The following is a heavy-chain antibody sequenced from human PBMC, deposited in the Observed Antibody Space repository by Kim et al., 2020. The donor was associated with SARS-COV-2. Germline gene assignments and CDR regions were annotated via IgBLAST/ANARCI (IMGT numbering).Heavy chain of an antibody. Sequence: GGSLRLSCAASGFTFSDYYMSWIRQAPGKGLEWVSYISSSSYTNYADSVKGRFTISRDNAKNSLYLQMNSLRAEDTAVYYCAREGVVSGGSSSWYVDLSARRQFDYWGQGTLVTVSS. CDR3: AREGVVSGGSSSWYVDLSARRQFDY. V-gene: IGHV3-11*05. CDR2: ISSSSYT. J-gene: IGHJ4*02. D-gene: IGHD6-13*01. CDR1: GFTFSDYY.